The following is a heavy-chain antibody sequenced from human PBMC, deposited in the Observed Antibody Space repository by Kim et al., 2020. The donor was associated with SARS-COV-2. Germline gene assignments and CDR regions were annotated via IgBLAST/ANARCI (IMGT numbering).Heavy chain of an antibody. V-gene: IGHV3-74*01. Sequence: GGSLRLSCAASVFTFSSYWMHWVRQAPGKGLVWVSRINSDGSSTSYADSVKGRFTISRDNAKNTLYLQMNSLRAEDTAVYYCARDPGIAVAGIYYYGMDVWGQGTTVTVSS. CDR2: INSDGSST. CDR1: VFTFSSYW. CDR3: ARDPGIAVAGIYYYGMDV. J-gene: IGHJ6*02. D-gene: IGHD6-19*01.